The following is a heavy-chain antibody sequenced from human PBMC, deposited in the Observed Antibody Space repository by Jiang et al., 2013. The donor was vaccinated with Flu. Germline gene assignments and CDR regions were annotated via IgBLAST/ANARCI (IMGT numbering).Heavy chain of an antibody. CDR1: YA. CDR2: LETNFNRGTT. V-gene: IGHV3-49*03. J-gene: IGHJ4*02. CDR3: TRDLVRDIILIPATYFDY. D-gene: IGHD2-2*01. Sequence: YAVSWLRQAPGKGAGVGRFRLETNFNRGTTDYAASVKGRFTISRDDSKSIAYLQMSSLKTEDTAVYYCTRDLVRDIILIPATYFDYWGQGALVTVSS.